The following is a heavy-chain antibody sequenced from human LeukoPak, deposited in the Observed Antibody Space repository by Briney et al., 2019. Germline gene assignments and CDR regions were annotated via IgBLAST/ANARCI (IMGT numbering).Heavy chain of an antibody. CDR3: AVKGARWLPISYFDY. V-gene: IGHV1-2*02. CDR1: GYTFTGYY. Sequence: ASVKLSCKASGYTFTGYYMHWVRQAPGQGLEWMGWINPNSGATNYAQNVQGRVTMTRDTSINTAYMELSRLRSDDTAVYYCAVKGARWLPISYFDYWGQGTLVTVSS. J-gene: IGHJ4*02. CDR2: INPNSGAT. D-gene: IGHD5-24*01.